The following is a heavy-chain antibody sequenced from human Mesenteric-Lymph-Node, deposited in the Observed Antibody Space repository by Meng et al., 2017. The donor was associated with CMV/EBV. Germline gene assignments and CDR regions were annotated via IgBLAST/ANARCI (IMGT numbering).Heavy chain of an antibody. CDR2: ISGSDENT. CDR3: ARDGAMVTWGLDV. D-gene: IGHD5-18*01. V-gene: IGHV3-23*01. Sequence: GGSLRLSCAASGFNFITSAMTWVRQAPGKGLEWVSSISGSDENTYYADSVRGRFTISRDNAKNSLYLQMNSLRAEDTAVYYCARDGAMVTWGLDVWGQGTTVTVSS. CDR1: GFNFITSA. J-gene: IGHJ6*02.